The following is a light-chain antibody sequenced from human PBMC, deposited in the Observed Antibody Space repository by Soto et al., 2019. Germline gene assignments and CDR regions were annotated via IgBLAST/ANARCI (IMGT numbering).Light chain of an antibody. CDR1: QNIESY. CDR2: DAS. V-gene: IGKV1-5*01. CDR3: QQFKDYVWT. J-gene: IGKJ1*01. Sequence: DIQMTQSPSTLSASVGDRVTITCRASQNIESYMAWYQQKPGRAPSLIIYDASTLERGVPSRFSGSGSGTEFTLIISNLQPDDFATYYCQQFKDYVWTFGQGTKV.